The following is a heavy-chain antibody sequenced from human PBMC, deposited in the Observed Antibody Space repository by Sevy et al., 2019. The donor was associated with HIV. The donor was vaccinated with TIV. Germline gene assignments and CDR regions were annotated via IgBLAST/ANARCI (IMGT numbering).Heavy chain of an antibody. J-gene: IGHJ6*02. CDR1: GFSFSNYA. D-gene: IGHD2-8*02. CDR2: LIGGGSRT. Sequence: GGSLRLSCAASGFSFSNYAMSWVRQAPGKGLEWVSTLIGGGSRTYYADSVTGGFTISRDNSRNTRYLQMNSLRAEDTAVYCCAKRRVQSGLSGGGANYGWDVCGQGTTVTVSS. CDR3: AKRRVQSGLSGGGANYGWDV. V-gene: IGHV3-23*01.